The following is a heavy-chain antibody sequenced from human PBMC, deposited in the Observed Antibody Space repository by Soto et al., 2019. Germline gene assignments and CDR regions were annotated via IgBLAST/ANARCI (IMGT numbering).Heavy chain of an antibody. V-gene: IGHV1-58*02. J-gene: IGHJ4*02. CDR2: IGVDSGNT. D-gene: IGHD2-8*01. CDR3: ARDQCTNGVCYTGY. CDR1: GFTFNHSA. Sequence: GASVKVSCKASGFTFNHSAMQWVRQARGQSLEWIGWIGVDSGNTNYAQKFQGRVTMSTDTSTSTAYMELRNLRSDDTAMYYCARDQCTNGVCYTGYWGQGTQVTVSS.